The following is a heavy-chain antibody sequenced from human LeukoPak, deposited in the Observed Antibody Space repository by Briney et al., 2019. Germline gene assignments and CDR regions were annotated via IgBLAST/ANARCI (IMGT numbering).Heavy chain of an antibody. CDR2: ISSSSSYT. Sequence: GGSLRLSCAASGFTFSSYEMNWVRQAPGEGLEWVSYISSSSSYTNYADSVKGRFTISRDNAKNSLYLQMNSLRAEDTAVYYCARVGRGYSYGYGVDYWGQGTLVTVSS. J-gene: IGHJ4*02. V-gene: IGHV3-21*05. D-gene: IGHD5-18*01. CDR3: ARVGRGYSYGYGVDY. CDR1: GFTFSSYE.